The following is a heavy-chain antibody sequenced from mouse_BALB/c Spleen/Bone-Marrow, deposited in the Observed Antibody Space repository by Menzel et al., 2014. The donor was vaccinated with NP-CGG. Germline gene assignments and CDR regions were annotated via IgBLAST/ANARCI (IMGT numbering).Heavy chain of an antibody. CDR2: INPYNGAT. V-gene: IGHV1-31*01. D-gene: IGHD2-1*01. J-gene: IGHJ3*01. CDR3: ARKGNYGWFAY. Sequence: VQLKESGPELVKPGASVKISCKASGYSFTAYYIHWVKQSHVKSLEWIGRINPYNGATSYNQNFKDKASLTVDKSSSAAYMELHSLTSEDSAVYYGARKGNYGWFAYWGQGTLVTVSA. CDR1: GYSFTAYY.